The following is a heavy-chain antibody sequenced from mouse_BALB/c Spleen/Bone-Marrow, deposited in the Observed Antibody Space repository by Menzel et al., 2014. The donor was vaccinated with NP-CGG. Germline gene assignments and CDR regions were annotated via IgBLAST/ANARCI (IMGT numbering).Heavy chain of an antibody. V-gene: IGHV1-69*01. J-gene: IGHJ4*01. CDR1: GYTFTDYW. CDR3: ARRRGGAMDY. Sequence: QVQLKESGAGLVMPGASVKMSCKASGYTFTDYWMHWVKQRPGQGLEWIGAIDTSDSYTSYNQKFKGKATLTVDESSSTAYMQLSSLTSEDSAVYYCARRRGGAMDYWGQGTSVTVSS. CDR2: IDTSDSYT.